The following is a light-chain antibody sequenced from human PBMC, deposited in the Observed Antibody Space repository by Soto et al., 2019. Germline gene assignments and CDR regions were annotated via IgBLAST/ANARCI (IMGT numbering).Light chain of an antibody. CDR3: QQYGSSPPIT. CDR1: QSVSSSY. Sequence: EIVLTQSPGTLSLSPGERATLSCRASQSVSSSYLAWYQQKPGQAPRLLIYGASSSATGTPDRFIGSGSGTDFTLTISRLEPEDFAVYYCQQYGSSPPITFGQGTRLEIK. CDR2: GAS. V-gene: IGKV3-20*01. J-gene: IGKJ5*01.